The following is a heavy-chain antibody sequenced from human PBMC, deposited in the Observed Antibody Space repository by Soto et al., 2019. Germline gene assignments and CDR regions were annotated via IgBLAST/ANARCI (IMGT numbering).Heavy chain of an antibody. CDR2: IWYDGSNK. V-gene: IGHV3-33*01. D-gene: IGHD4-17*01. J-gene: IGHJ6*02. CDR1: GFTFSSYG. CDR3: ARDHMSYGDSGVYYYGMDV. Sequence: GGSLRLSCAASGFTFSSYGMHWVRQAPGKGLEWVAVIWYDGSNKYYADSVKGRFTISRDNSKNTLYLQMNSLRAEDTAVYYCARDHMSYGDSGVYYYGMDVWGQGTTVTVSS.